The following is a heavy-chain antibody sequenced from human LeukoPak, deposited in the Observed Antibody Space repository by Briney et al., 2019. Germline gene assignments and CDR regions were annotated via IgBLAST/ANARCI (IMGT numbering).Heavy chain of an antibody. CDR2: IYSGGRT. Sequence: GGSPRLSCAASGFTVSRNYMSWVRQAPGKGLEWVSVIYSGGRTYYADSVKGRFTISRDNSKNTLYLQMNSLRAEDTAVYYCARAGPSSSWHQFDYWGQGTLVTVSS. CDR3: ARAGPSSSWHQFDY. CDR1: GFTVSRNY. V-gene: IGHV3-66*01. J-gene: IGHJ4*02. D-gene: IGHD6-13*01.